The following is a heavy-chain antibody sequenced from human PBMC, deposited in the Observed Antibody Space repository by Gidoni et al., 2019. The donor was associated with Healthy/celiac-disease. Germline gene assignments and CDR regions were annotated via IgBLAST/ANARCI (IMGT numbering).Heavy chain of an antibody. CDR2: ISSSSSTI. D-gene: IGHD5-12*01. CDR1: GFTFSSYS. J-gene: IGHJ4*02. V-gene: IGHV3-48*01. Sequence: EVQLVESGGGLVQPGASLRLSCAASGFTFSSYSMNWVRQAPGKGLEWFSYISSSSSTIYYADSVKGRFTISRDNAKNSLYLQMNSLRAEDTAVYYCARGREIVFDYWGQGTLVTVSS. CDR3: ARGREIVFDY.